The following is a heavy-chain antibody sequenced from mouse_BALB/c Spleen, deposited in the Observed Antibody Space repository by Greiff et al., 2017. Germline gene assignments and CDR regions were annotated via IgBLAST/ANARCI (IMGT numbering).Heavy chain of an antibody. J-gene: IGHJ4*01. Sequence: EVQVVESGGGLVQPGGSMKLSCVASGFTFSNYWMNWVRQSPEKGLEWVAEIRLKSNNYATHYAESVKGRFTISRDDSKSSVYLQMNNLRAEDTGIYYCTRGRLGPGYYAMDYWGQGTSVTVSS. CDR3: TRGRLGPGYYAMDY. CDR2: IRLKSNNYAT. V-gene: IGHV6-6*02. CDR1: GFTFSNYW. D-gene: IGHD4-1*01.